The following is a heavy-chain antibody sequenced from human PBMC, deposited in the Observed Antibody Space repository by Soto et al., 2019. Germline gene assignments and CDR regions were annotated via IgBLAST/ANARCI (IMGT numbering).Heavy chain of an antibody. CDR3: AREGVWGSQPGH. J-gene: IGHJ4*02. Sequence: ASVKVSCKASGYTFVSYDIHWVRQATGQGLEWMGWMNPNSGNTDYAQKFQGRVTMTRNTSISTAYMELSSLRSEDTAVYYCAREGVWGSQPGHWGQGTLVTVSS. CDR1: GYTFVSYD. V-gene: IGHV1-8*01. D-gene: IGHD3-16*01. CDR2: MNPNSGNT.